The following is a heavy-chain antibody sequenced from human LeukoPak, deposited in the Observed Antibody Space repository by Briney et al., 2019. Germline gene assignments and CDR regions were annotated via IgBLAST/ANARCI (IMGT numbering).Heavy chain of an antibody. V-gene: IGHV1-2*02. CDR1: GYTFTGYY. D-gene: IGHD3-22*01. J-gene: IGHJ6*03. CDR2: INPNSGGT. CDR3: ARDPYYYDSSGYYYYYYYYMDV. Sequence: ASVKVSCKASGYTFTGYYMHWVRQAPGQGLEWMGWINPNSGGTNYAQKFQGRVTMTRDTSISTAYMELSRLRSDDTAVYYCARDPYYYDSSGYYYYYYYYMDVWGKGTTVTVSS.